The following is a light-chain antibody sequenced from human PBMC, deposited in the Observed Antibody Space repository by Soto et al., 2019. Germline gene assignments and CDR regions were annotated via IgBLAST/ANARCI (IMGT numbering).Light chain of an antibody. CDR3: QQRSNWPFT. J-gene: IGKJ3*01. CDR1: QSVTSY. Sequence: EIVLTQSPATLSLSPGERATLSCRASQSVTSYLAWYQQKPGQAPRLLIYAAFNRATGVPARFSGSGSGTDFTLTIRRLDHADFEAHQCQQRSNWPFTFGPGTKVDIK. V-gene: IGKV3-11*01. CDR2: AAF.